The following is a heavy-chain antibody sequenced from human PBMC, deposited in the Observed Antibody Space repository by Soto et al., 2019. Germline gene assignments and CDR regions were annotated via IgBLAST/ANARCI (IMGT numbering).Heavy chain of an antibody. J-gene: IGHJ6*02. Sequence: GGSLRLSCAASGFTFSSYAMSWVRQAPGKGLEWVSAISGSGGSTYYADSVKGRFTISRDNSKNTLYLQMNSLRAEDTAVYYCAKTVGYCTNGVCYTFLHNSYGMDVWGQGTTVTVSS. CDR3: AKTVGYCTNGVCYTFLHNSYGMDV. CDR1: GFTFSSYA. D-gene: IGHD2-8*01. V-gene: IGHV3-23*01. CDR2: ISGSGGST.